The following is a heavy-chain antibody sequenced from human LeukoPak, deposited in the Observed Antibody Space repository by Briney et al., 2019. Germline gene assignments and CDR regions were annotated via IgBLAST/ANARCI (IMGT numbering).Heavy chain of an antibody. Sequence: GGSLRLSCAASGFTFSSYAMSWVRQAPGKGLEWVSAISGSGGSTYYADSVKGRFTISRDNSKNTLYLQMNSLRAEDTAVYYCARGDCSSTSCSKRITMVRGVMNWGQGTLVTVSS. D-gene: IGHD3-10*01. J-gene: IGHJ4*02. CDR1: GFTFSSYA. V-gene: IGHV3-23*01. CDR3: ARGDCSSTSCSKRITMVRGVMN. CDR2: ISGSGGST.